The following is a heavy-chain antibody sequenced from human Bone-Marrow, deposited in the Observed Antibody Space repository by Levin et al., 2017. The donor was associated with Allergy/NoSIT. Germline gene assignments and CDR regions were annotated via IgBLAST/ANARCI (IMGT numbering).Heavy chain of an antibody. D-gene: IGHD1-26*01. CDR1: GFTFANYA. CDR2: ITASGPNT. V-gene: IGHV3-23*01. CDR3: AKERSVAPNWFDP. J-gene: IGHJ5*02. Sequence: PGGSLRLSCVASGFTFANYAISWVRQAPGKGLEWVSAITASGPNTYYTDSVKGRFTISRDNSKNTVYLQMAGLRAEDTAMYYCAKERSVAPNWFDPWSHGTLVTVSS.